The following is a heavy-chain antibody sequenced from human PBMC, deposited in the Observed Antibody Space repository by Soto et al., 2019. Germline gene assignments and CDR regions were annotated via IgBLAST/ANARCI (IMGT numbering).Heavy chain of an antibody. D-gene: IGHD1-26*01. CDR2: INPNSGGT. Sequence: ASVKVSCKASGYTFTGYYMHWVRQAPGQGLEWMGWINPNSGGTNYAQKFQGWVTMTRDTSISTAYMELSRLRSDDTAVYYCARVGNSGSHSNWFDPWGQGTLVTVSS. V-gene: IGHV1-2*04. CDR1: GYTFTGYY. J-gene: IGHJ5*02. CDR3: ARVGNSGSHSNWFDP.